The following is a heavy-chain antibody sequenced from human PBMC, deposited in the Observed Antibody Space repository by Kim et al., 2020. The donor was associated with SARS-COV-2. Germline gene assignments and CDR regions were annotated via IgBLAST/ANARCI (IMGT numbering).Heavy chain of an antibody. V-gene: IGHV1-69*01. J-gene: IGHJ4*02. Sequence: TFQGRVTITADESTSTAYMALSSLRSKDTAVYYCASGGHVDIVATIPFDYWGQGTLVTVSS. CDR3: ASGGHVDIVATIPFDY. D-gene: IGHD5-12*01.